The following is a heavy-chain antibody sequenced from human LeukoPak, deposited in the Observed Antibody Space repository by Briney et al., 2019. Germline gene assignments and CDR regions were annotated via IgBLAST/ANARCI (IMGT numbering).Heavy chain of an antibody. Sequence: ASVKVSCKASGHTFTSNYIHWVRQAPGQGLEWMGMIYPRDGSTSYAQKFQGRVTVTRDTSTSTVHMELSGLRSEDTAVYYCARDQEGFDYWGQGTQVTVSS. V-gene: IGHV1-46*01. CDR1: GHTFTSNY. J-gene: IGHJ4*02. CDR2: IYPRDGST. CDR3: ARDQEGFDY.